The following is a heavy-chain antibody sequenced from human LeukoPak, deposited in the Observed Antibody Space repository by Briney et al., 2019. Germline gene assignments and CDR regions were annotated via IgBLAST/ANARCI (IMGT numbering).Heavy chain of an antibody. Sequence: PGGPLRLSCAASGFTFDDYAMHWVRQAPGKGLEWVSLISWDGGSTYYADSVKGRFTISRDNSKNSLYLQMNSLRAEDTALYYCAKEGATYCSGGSCYWFDPWGQGTLLPVSS. CDR3: AKEGATYCSGGSCYWFDP. CDR2: ISWDGGST. D-gene: IGHD2-15*01. J-gene: IGHJ5*02. V-gene: IGHV3-43D*03. CDR1: GFTFDDYA.